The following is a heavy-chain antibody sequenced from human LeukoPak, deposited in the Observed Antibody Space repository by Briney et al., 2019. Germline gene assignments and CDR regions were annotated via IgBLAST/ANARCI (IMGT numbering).Heavy chain of an antibody. CDR1: GGSFSGYY. CDR3: ASRRVTRKGTFDI. D-gene: IGHD1-14*01. V-gene: IGHV4-34*01. J-gene: IGHJ3*02. Sequence: PSETLSLTCAVYGGSFSGYYWTWIRQPPGKGLEWIGEINHIGSTNYNPSLKSRVTISVDTSNNLFSLKLRSVTAADTAVYYCASRRVTRKGTFDIWGQGTMATVSS. CDR2: INHIGST.